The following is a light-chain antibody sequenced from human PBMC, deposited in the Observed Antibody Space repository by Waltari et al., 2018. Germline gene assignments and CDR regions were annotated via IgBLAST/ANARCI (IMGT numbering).Light chain of an antibody. CDR2: GAS. Sequence: EIVLTQSPGTLSLSPGERARLSCRASQSISSSSLAWYQQKPGQAPRLLIQGASIRANDIPDRFSGSGSGTDFTLTISGLEPEDFAVYYCHQYGRSPPWTFAQGTKVEVK. J-gene: IGKJ1*01. CDR1: QSISSSS. V-gene: IGKV3-20*01. CDR3: HQYGRSPPWT.